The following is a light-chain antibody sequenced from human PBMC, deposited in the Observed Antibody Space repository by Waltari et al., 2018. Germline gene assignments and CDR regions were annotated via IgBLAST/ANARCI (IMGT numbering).Light chain of an antibody. V-gene: IGLV4-69*01. Sequence: QPAVTQSPPASASLGASVKLTCTLTSEHSAYAIASHQHQPEKGPRFFMKIDGGGGHTKGDGIPDRFSGFSSGAERYLTISSLQYEDEAAYYCQTWDPDTVVFGGGTKLTV. CDR1: SEHSAYA. CDR2: IDGGGGH. J-gene: IGLJ2*01. CDR3: QTWDPDTVV.